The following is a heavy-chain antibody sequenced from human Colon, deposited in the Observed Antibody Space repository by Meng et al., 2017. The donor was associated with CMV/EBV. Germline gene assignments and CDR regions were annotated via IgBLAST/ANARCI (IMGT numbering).Heavy chain of an antibody. CDR1: LSHSA. CDR2: ISPGTNRA. CDR3: ARRSTQRSQVLMRGWFDT. D-gene: IGHD2-8*01. Sequence: LSHSAINGVRQAPGRGLEWMGRISPGTNRANYAQKFQDRVRITADKSTSTAYMELTRLRSEDTAIYDCARRSTQRSQVLMRGWFDTWGQGSLVTVSS. J-gene: IGHJ5*02. V-gene: IGHV1-69*04.